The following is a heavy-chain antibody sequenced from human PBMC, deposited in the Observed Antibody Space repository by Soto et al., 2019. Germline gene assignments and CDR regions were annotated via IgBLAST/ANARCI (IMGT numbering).Heavy chain of an antibody. V-gene: IGHV3-30-3*01. D-gene: IGHD3-3*01. CDR3: AREAGYDFWSGYLPSPFDY. Sequence: PGGSLRLSCAASGFTFSSYAMHWVRQAPGKGLEWVAVISYDGSNKYYADSVKGRFTISRDNSKNTLYLQMNSLRAEDTAVYYCAREAGYDFWSGYLPSPFDYRGQGTLVTVSS. J-gene: IGHJ4*02. CDR1: GFTFSSYA. CDR2: ISYDGSNK.